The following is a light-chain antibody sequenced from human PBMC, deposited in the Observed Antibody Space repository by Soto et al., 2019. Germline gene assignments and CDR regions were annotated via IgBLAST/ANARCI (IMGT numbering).Light chain of an antibody. CDR3: QQYNSYWT. CDR2: DAS. V-gene: IGKV1-5*01. J-gene: IGKJ1*01. CDR1: QSISSW. Sequence: DIQMTQSPSTLSASVGDRVTITCRASQSISSWLAWYQQKPGKAPKLLIYDASSLESGVPSRFSGSASGTEFTLTISSLQPDDFATYYCQQYNSYWTFGQGTKVEI.